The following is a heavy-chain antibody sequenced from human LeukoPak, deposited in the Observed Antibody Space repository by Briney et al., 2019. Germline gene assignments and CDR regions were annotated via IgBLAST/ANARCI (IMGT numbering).Heavy chain of an antibody. CDR2: IKQDASEK. D-gene: IGHD1-20*01. CDR1: GFTFSSYW. CDR3: AKAVITVVGYLDY. Sequence: PGGSLRLSCAASGFTFSSYWMSWVRQAPGKGLEWVANIKQDASEKYYVDSVKGRFTISRDNAKNSLYLQMNSLRADDTAVYYCAKAVITVVGYLDYWGQGTLVTVSS. J-gene: IGHJ4*02. V-gene: IGHV3-7*03.